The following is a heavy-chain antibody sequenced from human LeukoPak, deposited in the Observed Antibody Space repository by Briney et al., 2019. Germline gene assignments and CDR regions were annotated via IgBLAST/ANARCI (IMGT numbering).Heavy chain of an antibody. V-gene: IGHV3-48*03. J-gene: IGHJ5*02. CDR2: ISSSGSTR. Sequence: GGSLRLSCAASGFTVSSNYMNWVRQAPGTGLEWVSYISSSGSTRYYADSVEGRFTVSRDNAKNSLYLQMNSLRAEDTAVYYCARDPVNCGGDCYQAWGQGTLVTVSS. CDR3: ARDPVNCGGDCYQA. CDR1: GFTVSSNY. D-gene: IGHD2-21*02.